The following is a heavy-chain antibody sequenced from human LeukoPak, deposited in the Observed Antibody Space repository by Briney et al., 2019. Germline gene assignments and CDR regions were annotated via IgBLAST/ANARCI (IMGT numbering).Heavy chain of an antibody. J-gene: IGHJ6*03. CDR2: ISGSGSRT. V-gene: IGHV3-23*01. CDR1: GSFFSSYA. CDR3: ARRRYYYDSSGRTTYYYMDV. D-gene: IGHD3-22*01. Sequence: GASRRLSCAASGSFFSSYAMSCVRPPAGRVLEWASAISGSGSRTYYADSVKGRFTTSRDNSKNTLYLQMNSLRAEDTAVYYCARRRYYYDSSGRTTYYYMDVRGKGTTVSVPS.